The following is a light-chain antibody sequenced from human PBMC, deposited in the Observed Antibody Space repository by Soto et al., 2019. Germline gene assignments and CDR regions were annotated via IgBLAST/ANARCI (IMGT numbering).Light chain of an antibody. J-gene: IGKJ5*01. V-gene: IGKV3-15*01. CDR2: GAS. Sequence: EIVMTQSPATLSVSRGESASRYGRASQSVSSDLAWYPQKPGQAPRLLIYGASTRATGIPARFSGSGSGTEFTLTINSLQSEDFAVYYCQQYNTWPPITFGQGTRLEI. CDR3: QQYNTWPPIT. CDR1: QSVSSD.